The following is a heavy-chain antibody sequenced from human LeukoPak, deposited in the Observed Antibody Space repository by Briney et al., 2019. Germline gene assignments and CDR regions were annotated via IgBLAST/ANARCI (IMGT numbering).Heavy chain of an antibody. V-gene: IGHV1-69*13. Sequence: ASVKVSCRASGGTFSSYAISWVRQAPGQGLEWMGGIIPIFGSANYVQKFQGRVTIAADESTSTVYMELSSLRSEDTAIYYCGRTRDRYDVLTCFASLYYYYGMDVWGRGTTVTVSS. CDR1: GGTFSSYA. D-gene: IGHD3-9*01. J-gene: IGHJ6*02. CDR3: GRTRDRYDVLTCFASLYYYYGMDV. CDR2: IIPIFGSA.